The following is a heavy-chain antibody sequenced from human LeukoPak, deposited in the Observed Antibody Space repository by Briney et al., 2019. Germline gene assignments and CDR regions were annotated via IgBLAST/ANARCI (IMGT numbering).Heavy chain of an antibody. D-gene: IGHD6-13*01. CDR1: GFTFSSYG. V-gene: IGHV3-23*01. CDR3: AKDLVGRVLAAAGKVDWFDP. Sequence: GGSLRLSCAASGFTFSSYGMSWVRQAPGKGLEWVSAISGSGGSTYYADSVKGRFTISRDNSKNTLYLQMNSLRAEDTAVYYCAKDLVGRVLAAAGKVDWFDPWGQGTLVTVSS. CDR2: ISGSGGST. J-gene: IGHJ5*02.